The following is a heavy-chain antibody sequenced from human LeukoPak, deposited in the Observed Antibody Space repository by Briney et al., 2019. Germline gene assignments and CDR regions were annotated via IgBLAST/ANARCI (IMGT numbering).Heavy chain of an antibody. J-gene: IGHJ5*02. V-gene: IGHV4-31*03. D-gene: IGHD3-22*01. CDR2: IYYSGST. Sequence: SQTLSLTCTVSGGSISSGGYYWSWIRQHPGKGLEWIGYIYYSGSTYYNPSLKSRVTISVDTSKNQFSLKLSSVTAADTAVYYCAREEILKYYDSSGYYNWFDPWGQGTLVTVSS. CDR1: GGSISSGGYY. CDR3: AREEILKYYDSSGYYNWFDP.